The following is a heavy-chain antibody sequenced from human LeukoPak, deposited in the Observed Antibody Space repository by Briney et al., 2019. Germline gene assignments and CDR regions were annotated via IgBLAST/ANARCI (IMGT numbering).Heavy chain of an antibody. Sequence: KASETLSLTCTVSGGSISSSSYYWGWIRQPPGKGLGWIGSIYYSGSTYYNPSLKSRVTISVDTSKNQFSLKLSSVTAADTAVYYCARHNRGPTRWFDPWGQGTLVTVSS. CDR3: ARHNRGPTRWFDP. CDR2: IYYSGST. V-gene: IGHV4-39*01. J-gene: IGHJ5*02. CDR1: GGSISSSSYY. D-gene: IGHD2/OR15-2a*01.